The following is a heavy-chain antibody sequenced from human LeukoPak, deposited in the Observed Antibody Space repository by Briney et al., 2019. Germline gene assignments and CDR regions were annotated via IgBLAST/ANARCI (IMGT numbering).Heavy chain of an antibody. J-gene: IGHJ2*01. CDR2: FYYSGST. CDR1: GDSIRSYY. D-gene: IGHD1-1*01. Sequence: SETLSLTCTVSGDSIRSYYWSWVRQPPGKGLEWIGYFYYSGSTNYNPSLKSRVTISVDTSKNQFSLKLNSVTAADTAVYYCVRGRDNADWYFDLWGRGTLVTVSS. CDR3: VRGRDNADWYFDL. V-gene: IGHV4-59*01.